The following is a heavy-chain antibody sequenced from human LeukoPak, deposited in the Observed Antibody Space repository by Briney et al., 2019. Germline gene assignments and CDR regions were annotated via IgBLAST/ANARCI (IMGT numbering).Heavy chain of an antibody. CDR2: ISTSGNTR. CDR1: GFTFSSYE. J-gene: IGHJ4*02. D-gene: IGHD1-7*01. Sequence: GGSLRLSCAASGFTFSSYEMNWVRQAPGKGLEWVSYISTSGNTRYYADSVKGRFTISRDNAKNSLYPQMNSLRVEDTAVYYCARELSGTTWYYFDYWGQGTLVTVSS. V-gene: IGHV3-48*03. CDR3: ARELSGTTWYYFDY.